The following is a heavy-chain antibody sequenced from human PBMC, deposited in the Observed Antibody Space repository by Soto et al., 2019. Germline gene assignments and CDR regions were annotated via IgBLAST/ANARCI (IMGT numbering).Heavy chain of an antibody. Sequence: QLQLQESGSGLVKPSQTLSLTCAVSGGSISSGGYSWSWIRQPPGKGLEWIGYIYHIGNTYYNPSLKSRVPISLDRSKNQFSLKLSSVTAADTAVYYCARSFVDTAMVIPFDYWGQGTLVTVSS. J-gene: IGHJ4*02. CDR3: ARSFVDTAMVIPFDY. D-gene: IGHD5-18*01. CDR1: GGSISSGGYS. V-gene: IGHV4-30-2*01. CDR2: IYHIGNT.